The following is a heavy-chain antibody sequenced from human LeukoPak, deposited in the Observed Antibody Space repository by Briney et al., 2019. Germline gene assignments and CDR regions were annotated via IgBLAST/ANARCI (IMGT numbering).Heavy chain of an antibody. CDR2: ISYDGSNK. D-gene: IGHD2-15*01. Sequence: GGSLGLSCAASGFTFSSYGMHWVRQAPGKGLEWVAVISYDGSNKYYADSVKGRFTISRDNSKNTLYLQMNSLRAEDTAVYYCARDNMVAAYNWFDPWGQGTLVTVSS. CDR3: ARDNMVAAYNWFDP. J-gene: IGHJ5*02. V-gene: IGHV3-30*03. CDR1: GFTFSSYG.